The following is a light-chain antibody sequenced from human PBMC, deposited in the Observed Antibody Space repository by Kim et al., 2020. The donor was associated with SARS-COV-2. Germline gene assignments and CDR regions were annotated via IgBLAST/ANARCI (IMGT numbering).Light chain of an antibody. V-gene: IGKV3-20*01. Sequence: EIVLTQSPGTLSLSPGERATLSCRASQSVGSSYLAWYQQKPGQAPRLLIYGASSRATGIPDRFSGGGSGTDFTLSISRLEPEDFAVYYCQQYGSLPRTFGQGTKVEIK. CDR1: QSVGSSY. CDR3: QQYGSLPRT. CDR2: GAS. J-gene: IGKJ1*01.